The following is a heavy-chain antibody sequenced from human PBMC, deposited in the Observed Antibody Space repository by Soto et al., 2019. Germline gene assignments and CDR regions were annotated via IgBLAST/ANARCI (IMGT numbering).Heavy chain of an antibody. CDR2: IYYSGSA. D-gene: IGHD5-12*01. Sequence: QVQLQESGPGLVKPSETLSLTCTVSGGSISSYYWSWIRQPPGKGLEWIGYIYYSGSANYNPSLKSRVTISVDTSKNQFSLKLSSVTAADTAVYYCARGIVATPEDAFDIWGQGTMVTVSS. J-gene: IGHJ3*02. CDR3: ARGIVATPEDAFDI. V-gene: IGHV4-59*01. CDR1: GGSISSYY.